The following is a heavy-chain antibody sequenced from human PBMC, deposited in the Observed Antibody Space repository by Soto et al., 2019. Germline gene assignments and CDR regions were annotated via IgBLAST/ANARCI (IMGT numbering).Heavy chain of an antibody. D-gene: IGHD6-13*01. V-gene: IGHV3-23*01. CDR2: ISGSGGST. CDR3: AKTAAAAGSYYYYYMEV. CDR1: GFTFSSYA. Sequence: PGGSLRLSCAASGFTFSSYAMSWVRQAPGKGLEWVSAISGSGGSTYYADSVKGRFTISRDNSKNTLYLQMNSLRAEDTAVYYCAKTAAAAGSYYYYYMEVWGKGTTVTVSS. J-gene: IGHJ6*03.